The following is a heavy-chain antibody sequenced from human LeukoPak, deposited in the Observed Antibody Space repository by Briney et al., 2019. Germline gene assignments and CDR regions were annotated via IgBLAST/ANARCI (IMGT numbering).Heavy chain of an antibody. CDR3: AMASTIFGVVTQDY. CDR1: GGTFSSYA. V-gene: IGHV1-69*13. CDR2: IIPIFGTA. D-gene: IGHD3-3*01. J-gene: IGHJ4*02. Sequence: VASVTVSCKASGGTFSSYAISWVRQAPGQGLEWMGGIIPIFGTANYAQKFQGRVTITADESTSTAYMELSSLRSEDTAVYYCAMASTIFGVVTQDYWGQGTLVTVSS.